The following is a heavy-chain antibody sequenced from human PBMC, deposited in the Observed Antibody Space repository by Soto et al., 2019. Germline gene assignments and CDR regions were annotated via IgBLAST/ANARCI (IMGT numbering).Heavy chain of an antibody. V-gene: IGHV3-33*01. D-gene: IGHD1-26*01. CDR1: GFTFNTYG. CDR3: ARDSLSGTYYLAY. CDR2: IWHDGSNK. Sequence: GGSLRLSCAASGFTFNTYGMHWVRRAPGKGLEWVAVIWHDGSNKYYADSVQGRFTISRHNSENTLYLQMNSLGAEDTAVYYCARDSLSGTYYLAYWGQGTLVTVSS. J-gene: IGHJ4*02.